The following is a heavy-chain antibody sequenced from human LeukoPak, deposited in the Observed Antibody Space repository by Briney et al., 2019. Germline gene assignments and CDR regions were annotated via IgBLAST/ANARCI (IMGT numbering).Heavy chain of an antibody. CDR3: ARDYYDSSGYYRHAFDI. D-gene: IGHD3-22*01. Sequence: SETLSLTCTVSGGSLTGYYWSWIRQPPGKGLEWIAYVYYTGSTYYNPSLKSRVTISVDTSKNQFSLKLSSVTAADTAVYYCARDYYDSSGYYRHAFDIWGQGTMVTVSS. CDR2: VYYTGST. J-gene: IGHJ3*02. CDR1: GGSLTGYY. V-gene: IGHV4-59*12.